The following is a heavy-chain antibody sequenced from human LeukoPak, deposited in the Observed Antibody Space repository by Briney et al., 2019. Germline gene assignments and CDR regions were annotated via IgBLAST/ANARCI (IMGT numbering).Heavy chain of an antibody. CDR1: GGSISSGGYY. V-gene: IGHV4-31*03. Sequence: SQTLSLTCTVSGGSISSGGYYWSWIRQHPGKGLEWIGYIYYSGSTYYNPSLKSRVTISADTSKNQFSLKLSSVTAADTAVYYCARDLSKYQLPPGGFDPWGQGTLVTVSS. J-gene: IGHJ5*02. D-gene: IGHD2-2*01. CDR2: IYYSGST. CDR3: ARDLSKYQLPPGGFDP.